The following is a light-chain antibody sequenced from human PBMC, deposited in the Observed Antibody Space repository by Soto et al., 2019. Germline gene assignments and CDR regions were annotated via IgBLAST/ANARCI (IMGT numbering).Light chain of an antibody. CDR2: DAS. CDR3: QQRNTHWPPSIT. J-gene: IGKJ5*01. CDR1: QSVGSH. Sequence: EIVLTQSPATLSLSPGERATLSCRASQSVGSHLAWYQQKPGQPPRLLIHDASSRETGVPARFSGSGSGTDFTLSISSLEPEDFAVYYCQQRNTHWPPSITFGQGTRLEIK. V-gene: IGKV3-11*01.